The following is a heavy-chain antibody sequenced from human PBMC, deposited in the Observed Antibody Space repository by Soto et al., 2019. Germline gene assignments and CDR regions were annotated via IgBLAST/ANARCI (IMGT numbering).Heavy chain of an antibody. D-gene: IGHD6-13*01. Sequence: GESLKISCKGSGYSFTTNWIGWVRQMPGKGLEWMGVIYPGDSDTRYSPSFQGQVAISADKSINTAYPQWSSLKASDTAMYYCARHSGVAEDGTDWGQGTLVTAPQ. CDR1: GYSFTTNW. CDR3: ARHSGVAEDGTD. CDR2: IYPGDSDT. V-gene: IGHV5-51*01. J-gene: IGHJ1*01.